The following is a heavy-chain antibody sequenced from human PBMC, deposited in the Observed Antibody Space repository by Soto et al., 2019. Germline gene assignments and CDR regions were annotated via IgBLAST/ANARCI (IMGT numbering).Heavy chain of an antibody. CDR1: GYTFTGYY. CDR3: ARALTRRDGYKAFGY. CDR2: INPNSGGT. D-gene: IGHD5-12*01. Sequence: ASVKVSCKASGYTFTGYYMHWVRQAPGQGLEWMGWINPNSGGTNYAQKFQGWVTMTRDTSISTAYMELSRLRSDDTAVYYCARALTRRDGYKAFGYWGQGTLVTV. V-gene: IGHV1-2*04. J-gene: IGHJ4*02.